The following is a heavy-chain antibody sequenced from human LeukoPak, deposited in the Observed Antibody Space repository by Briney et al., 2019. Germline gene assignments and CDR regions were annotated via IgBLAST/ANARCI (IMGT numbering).Heavy chain of an antibody. V-gene: IGHV3-21*01. Sequence: GGSLRLSCAASGFTFSSYSMNWVRQAPGKGLEWVSSISSSSSYIYYADLVKGRFTISRDNAKNSLYLQMNSLRAEDTAVYYCARDDSSGYYYGIFDYWGQGTLVTVSS. CDR1: GFTFSSYS. CDR2: ISSSSSYI. J-gene: IGHJ4*02. CDR3: ARDDSSGYYYGIFDY. D-gene: IGHD3-22*01.